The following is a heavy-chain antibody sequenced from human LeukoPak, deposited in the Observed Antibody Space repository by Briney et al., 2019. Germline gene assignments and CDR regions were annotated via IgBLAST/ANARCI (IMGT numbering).Heavy chain of an antibody. Sequence: ASVKVSCKASGYTFTSYGISWVRQAPGQGLEWMGWNSAYNGNTNYAQKLQGRVTMTTDTSTSTAYMELRSLRSDDTAVCYCAKTYYDFWSGYGYYGMDVWGQGTTVTVSS. D-gene: IGHD3-3*01. V-gene: IGHV1-18*01. CDR3: AKTYYDFWSGYGYYGMDV. CDR1: GYTFTSYG. J-gene: IGHJ6*02. CDR2: NSAYNGNT.